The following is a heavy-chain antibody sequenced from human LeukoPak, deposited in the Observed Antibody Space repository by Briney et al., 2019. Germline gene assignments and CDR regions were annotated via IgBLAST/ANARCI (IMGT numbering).Heavy chain of an antibody. Sequence: RPGGSLRLSCAASGFTFDDYTMHWVRQAPGKGLEWVSLISWDGGSTYYADSVKGRFTISRDNSKNSLYLQMNSLRAEDTALYYCAKDNGRFWSGYVPLLAYWGQGTLVTVSS. CDR1: GFTFDDYT. CDR2: ISWDGGST. D-gene: IGHD3-3*01. V-gene: IGHV3-43D*03. J-gene: IGHJ4*02. CDR3: AKDNGRFWSGYVPLLAY.